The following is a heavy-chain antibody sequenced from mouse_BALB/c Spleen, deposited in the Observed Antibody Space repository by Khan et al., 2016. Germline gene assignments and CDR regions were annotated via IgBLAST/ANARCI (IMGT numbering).Heavy chain of an antibody. J-gene: IGHJ2*01. CDR3: ATGITTVIVTRKHY. CDR2: INTNTGET. D-gene: IGHD1-1*01. Sequence: QIQLVQSGPELTKPGETVKISCKASGYTFTNFGINWVSQPPGKGLEWMDWINTNTGETTYADDFKGRFAFSLETSSSTAYLHINNLKNEDTATYCCATGITTVIVTRKHYWGQGTTRTVSS. CDR1: GYTFTNFG. V-gene: IGHV9-3-1*01.